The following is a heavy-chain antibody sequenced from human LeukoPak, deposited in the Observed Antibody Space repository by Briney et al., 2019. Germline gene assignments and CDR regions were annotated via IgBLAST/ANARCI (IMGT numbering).Heavy chain of an antibody. D-gene: IGHD4-11*01. Sequence: GGSLRLSCAASGFTFSSYGMHWVRQAPGKGLEWVAVIWYDGSNKYYADSVKGRFTISRDNSKNTLFLQMNSLRAEDTTVYYCAKDSNYSFDYWGQGTLVTVSS. V-gene: IGHV3-33*06. CDR1: GFTFSSYG. CDR3: AKDSNYSFDY. J-gene: IGHJ4*02. CDR2: IWYDGSNK.